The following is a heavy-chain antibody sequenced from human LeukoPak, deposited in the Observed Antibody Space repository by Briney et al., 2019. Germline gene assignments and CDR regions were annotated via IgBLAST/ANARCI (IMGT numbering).Heavy chain of an antibody. V-gene: IGHV1-69*04. Sequence: GSSVKVSCKASGGTFSSYAISWVRQAPGQGLEWMGRIIPILGIANYAQKFQGRVTITADKSTSTAYMELSSLRSEDTAVYYCAGPSLGYCSSTSCKVMWSYYYYGMDVWGQGTTVTVSS. D-gene: IGHD2-2*01. CDR3: AGPSLGYCSSTSCKVMWSYYYYGMDV. CDR1: GGTFSSYA. CDR2: IIPILGIA. J-gene: IGHJ6*02.